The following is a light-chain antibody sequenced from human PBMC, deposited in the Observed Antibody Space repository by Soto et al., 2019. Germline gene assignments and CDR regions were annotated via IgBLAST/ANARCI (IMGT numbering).Light chain of an antibody. CDR2: GAS. V-gene: IGKV3-15*01. CDR1: QSIATT. J-gene: IGKJ2*01. Sequence: EIVLTQSPDNLSVSPGDRATLSCRASQSIATTLAWYQHKPGQAPRVLIYGASTRATDVPPRFSGSGSGTDFTLTISSLQSEDFAVYYCQQYNNWPYSFGQGTKLEIK. CDR3: QQYNNWPYS.